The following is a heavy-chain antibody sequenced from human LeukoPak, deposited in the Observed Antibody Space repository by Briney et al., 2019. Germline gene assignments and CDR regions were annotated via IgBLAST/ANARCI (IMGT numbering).Heavy chain of an antibody. Sequence: ASVKVSCKASGYTFTGYYMHWVRHAPGQGLEWMGWINPHNGGTNYAQKFQGWVTMTRDTSISTAYMELSRLRSDDTAVYYCASAPWELLSRDYYYGMDVWGQGTKVTVSS. V-gene: IGHV1-2*04. J-gene: IGHJ6*02. CDR1: GYTFTGYY. D-gene: IGHD1-26*01. CDR2: INPHNGGT. CDR3: ASAPWELLSRDYYYGMDV.